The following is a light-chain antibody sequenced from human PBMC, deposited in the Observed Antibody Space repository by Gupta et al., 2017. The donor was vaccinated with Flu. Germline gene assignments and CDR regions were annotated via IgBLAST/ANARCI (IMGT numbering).Light chain of an antibody. J-gene: IGKJ4*01. CDR2: DAS. Sequence: IVLTPSPATLSLSSGERATLSCMASQSVSSYLAWYQQKASQAPRLLNYDASNRATGIPARFGSSWSGADITLTISSLDPEDFTVYYCQRRSNWPLTFGGGTKVEIK. V-gene: IGKV3-11*01. CDR1: QSVSSY. CDR3: QRRSNWPLT.